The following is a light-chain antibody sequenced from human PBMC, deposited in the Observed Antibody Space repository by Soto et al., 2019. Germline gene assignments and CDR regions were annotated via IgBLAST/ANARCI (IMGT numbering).Light chain of an antibody. V-gene: IGLV2-14*02. CDR1: SSDVGSYNL. CDR2: EAN. CDR3: SSYTDRKNLV. J-gene: IGLJ1*01. Sequence: QSALTQPASVSGSPGQSITISCTGTSSDVGSYNLVSWYQQHPGKAPKLMIYEANKRPSGVSDRFSGSKSGNTASLTVSALQAEDEADYYCSSYTDRKNLVFGTGTKVTVL.